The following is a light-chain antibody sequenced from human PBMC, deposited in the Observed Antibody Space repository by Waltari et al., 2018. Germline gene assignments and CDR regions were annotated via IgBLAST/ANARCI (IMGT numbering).Light chain of an antibody. Sequence: DIQMTQSPSTLSASVGDRVTITCRASQSIRSGLAWYQQKPGKAPKLLIYKASTLESGVPSRFSGSGSGTEFTLTISRLEPEDFAVYYCQQYGSSPYTFGQGTKLEIK. CDR2: KAS. CDR3: QQYGSSPYT. CDR1: QSIRSG. V-gene: IGKV1-5*03. J-gene: IGKJ2*01.